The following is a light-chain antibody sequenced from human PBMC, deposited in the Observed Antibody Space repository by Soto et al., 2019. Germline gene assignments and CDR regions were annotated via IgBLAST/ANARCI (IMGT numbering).Light chain of an antibody. V-gene: IGKV1-5*03. J-gene: IGKJ4*01. CDR2: KAS. Sequence: DIQMTQSPSTLSASVGDRVTITCRASQSISSWLAWYQQKPGKAPKLLIYKASSLESGVPSRFSSSGSGTEFTLTISRLQPDDFATYYCQQYNSYSLTFGGGTKVEIK. CDR3: QQYNSYSLT. CDR1: QSISSW.